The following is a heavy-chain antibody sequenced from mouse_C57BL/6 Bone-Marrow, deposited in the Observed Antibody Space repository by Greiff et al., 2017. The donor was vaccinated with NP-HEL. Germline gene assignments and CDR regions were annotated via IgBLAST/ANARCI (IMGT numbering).Heavy chain of an antibody. CDR3: ARVGKFTPEFAY. CDR2: IDPSDSET. Sequence: VQLHQPGAELVRPGSSVKLSCKASGYTFPSYWMPWVKQRPIQGLEWIGNIDPSDSETHYNQKFKDKATLTVDKSSSTAYMQLSSLTSEDSAVYYCARVGKFTPEFAYWGQGTLVTVSA. D-gene: IGHD4-1*01. CDR1: GYTFPSYW. J-gene: IGHJ3*01. V-gene: IGHV1-52*01.